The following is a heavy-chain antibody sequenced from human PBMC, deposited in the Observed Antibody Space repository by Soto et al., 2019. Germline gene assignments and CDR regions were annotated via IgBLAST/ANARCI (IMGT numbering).Heavy chain of an antibody. CDR2: LTGGGDNS. CDR3: ARGGSGWYPFDY. Sequence: EVQLLESGGGLVQPGKSLRLSCAASGFAFSNYAMSWVRQSPGKGLEWISSLTGGGDNSHYAESVKGRFTISRDNSKSTLFLQIDSLRDGDTAVYYCARGGSGWYPFDYGGQSTLVTVSS. CDR1: GFAFSNYA. J-gene: IGHJ4*02. V-gene: IGHV3-23*01. D-gene: IGHD6-19*01.